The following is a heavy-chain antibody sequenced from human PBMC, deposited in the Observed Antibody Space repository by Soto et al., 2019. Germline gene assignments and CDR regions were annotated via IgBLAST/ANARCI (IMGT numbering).Heavy chain of an antibody. D-gene: IGHD2-8*02. CDR3: TGEVASGY. J-gene: IGHJ4*02. CDR2: ISRDGGTK. V-gene: IGHV3-30*03. Sequence: QVELVESGGGVVQPGRSLRLSCAVSGFTDSTYGMHWVRQAPGKGLEWVAVISRDGGTKYYADSVKGRFTISRDNSRNTLFLEMKSLRGDDMAVYYCTGEVASGYWGQGTLVTVSS. CDR1: GFTDSTYG.